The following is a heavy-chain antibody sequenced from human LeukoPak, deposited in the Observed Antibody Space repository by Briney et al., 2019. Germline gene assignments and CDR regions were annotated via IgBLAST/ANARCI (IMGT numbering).Heavy chain of an antibody. Sequence: GESLKISRKGSGYSFTTYWIGWVRQMPGKGLEWMGIIYPGDSESRYSPSFQGHVTISADKSIGTAYLQWSSLKASDTAMYYCARLSIAAAGTFDYWGQGTLVTVSS. CDR1: GYSFTTYW. V-gene: IGHV5-51*01. D-gene: IGHD6-13*01. CDR3: ARLSIAAAGTFDY. CDR2: IYPGDSES. J-gene: IGHJ4*02.